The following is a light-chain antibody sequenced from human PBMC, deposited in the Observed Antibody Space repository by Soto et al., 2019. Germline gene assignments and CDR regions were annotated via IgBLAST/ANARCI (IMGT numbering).Light chain of an antibody. J-gene: IGKJ1*01. Sequence: EIVLTQSPGTLSFSPGERATLSGRARQRFSSSYLAWYQQKPGQAPRHLIYGTSTRATGSPDRFSGSGSQKDLPLTIRRLEHEDFAVYYCQQYGSLGTLGQATRVEIK. CDR2: GTS. CDR3: QQYGSLGT. CDR1: QRFSSSY. V-gene: IGKV3-20*01.